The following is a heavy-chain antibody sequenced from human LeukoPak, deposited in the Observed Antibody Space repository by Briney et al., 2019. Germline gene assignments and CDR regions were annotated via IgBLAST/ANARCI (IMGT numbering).Heavy chain of an antibody. Sequence: SETLSLTCTVSGGSISSYYWSWIRQPPGKGLEWIGYIYYSGSTNYNPSLKSRVTISVDTSKNQFSLKVSSVTAADTAVYYCVRHCYASGSDPLCYFDYWGQGTLVTVSS. CDR2: IYYSGST. J-gene: IGHJ4*02. V-gene: IGHV4-59*08. D-gene: IGHD3-10*01. CDR3: VRHCYASGSDPLCYFDY. CDR1: GGSISSYY.